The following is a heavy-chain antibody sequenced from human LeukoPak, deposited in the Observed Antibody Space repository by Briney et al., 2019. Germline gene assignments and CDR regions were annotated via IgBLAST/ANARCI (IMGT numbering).Heavy chain of an antibody. D-gene: IGHD2-15*01. CDR2: IYSGGST. V-gene: IGHV3-53*01. CDR1: GFTVSSNY. CDR3: ASQGYCSGGSCRRGAFDI. Sequence: GGSLRLSCAASGFTVSSNYMSWVRQAPGKGLEWVSVIYSGGSTYYADSVKGRFTIPRDNSKNTLYLQMNSLRAEDTAVYYCASQGYCSGGSCRRGAFDIWGQGTMVTVSS. J-gene: IGHJ3*02.